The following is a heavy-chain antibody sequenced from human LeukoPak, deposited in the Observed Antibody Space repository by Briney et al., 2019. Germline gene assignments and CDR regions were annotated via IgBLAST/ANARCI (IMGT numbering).Heavy chain of an antibody. CDR2: ISGSGGST. CDR1: GFIFIDRY. D-gene: IGHD6-19*01. Sequence: PGGSLRLSCAASGFIFIDRYMSWVRQAPGKGLEGVSAISGSGGSTYYADSVKGRFTISRDNSKNTLYLQMNSLRAEDTAVYYCAKEPQWLGPGPIDYWGQGTLVTVSS. V-gene: IGHV3-23*01. CDR3: AKEPQWLGPGPIDY. J-gene: IGHJ4*02.